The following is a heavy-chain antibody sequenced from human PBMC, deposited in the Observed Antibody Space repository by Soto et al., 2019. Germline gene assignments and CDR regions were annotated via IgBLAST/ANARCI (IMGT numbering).Heavy chain of an antibody. V-gene: IGHV1-2*02. D-gene: IGHD2-15*01. J-gene: IGHJ5*02. Sequence: QVQLVQSGAEVKKPGASVKVSCKASGNTFTGYYMHWVRQAPGQGLEWMGWINPNSGVTNYAQKFQGRVTMTRDTSSSTAYMELSRLRSDDTAVYYCARKGVAATMFDPWGQGTLVTVSS. CDR3: ARKGVAATMFDP. CDR2: INPNSGVT. CDR1: GNTFTGYY.